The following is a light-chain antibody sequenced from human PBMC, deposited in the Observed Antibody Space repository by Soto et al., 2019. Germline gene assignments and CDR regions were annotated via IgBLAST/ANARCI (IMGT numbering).Light chain of an antibody. V-gene: IGKV3-20*01. Sequence: EIGLTQSPGTLSLSPGERATLSCRASQSVSTSYLAWYQQKPGQAPRLLIYGASSRATGIPDRFSGSGSGTEFSLTISRLERDYFPVYYCQQYGSAGTFGGGTKVEIK. CDR2: GAS. CDR1: QSVSTSY. J-gene: IGKJ4*01. CDR3: QQYGSAGT.